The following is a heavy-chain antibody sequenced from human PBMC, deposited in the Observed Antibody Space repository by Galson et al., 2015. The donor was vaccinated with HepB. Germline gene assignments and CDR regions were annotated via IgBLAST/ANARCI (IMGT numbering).Heavy chain of an antibody. V-gene: IGHV4-34*01. CDR3: ARRHSYSFSGSFRLYSYAMDV. Sequence: LSLTCAVYGGSLSGYSWSWSRQPPGKGLEWIGEIDEWGNTNSNPSLKSRVTISIDTSKQQFSLKLNSLTPADRAVYYCARRHSYSFSGSFRLYSYAMDVWGLGTTVTVSS. D-gene: IGHD3-10*01. CDR2: IDEWGNT. CDR1: GGSLSGYS. J-gene: IGHJ6*02.